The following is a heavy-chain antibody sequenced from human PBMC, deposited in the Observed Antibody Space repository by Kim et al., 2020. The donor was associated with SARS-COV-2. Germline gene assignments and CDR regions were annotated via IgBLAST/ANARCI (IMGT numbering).Heavy chain of an antibody. D-gene: IGHD6-13*01. V-gene: IGHV6-1*01. J-gene: IGHJ4*02. Sequence: VSLESRITINPDPSKNQFSLQLNSVTPEDTAVYYCARGGTAAGTSGFFDYWGQGTLVTVSS. CDR3: ARGGTAAGTSGFFDY.